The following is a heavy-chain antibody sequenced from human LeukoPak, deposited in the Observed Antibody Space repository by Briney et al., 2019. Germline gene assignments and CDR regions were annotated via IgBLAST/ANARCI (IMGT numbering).Heavy chain of an antibody. V-gene: IGHV3-21*01. Sequence: GGSLRLSCAASGFTFSSYSMNWVRQAPGKGLEWVSSISSSSSYIYYADSVKGRFTISRDNAKNSLYLQMNSLRAEDTAVYYCARGRFLEWLTPDYYYYGMDVWGQGTTVAVSS. CDR1: GFTFSSYS. D-gene: IGHD3-3*01. J-gene: IGHJ6*02. CDR3: ARGRFLEWLTPDYYYYGMDV. CDR2: ISSSSSYI.